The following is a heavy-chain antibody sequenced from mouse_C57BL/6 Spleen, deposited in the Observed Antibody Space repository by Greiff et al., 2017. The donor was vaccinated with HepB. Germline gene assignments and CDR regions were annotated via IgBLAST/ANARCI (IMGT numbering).Heavy chain of an antibody. CDR2: IYPGDGDT. J-gene: IGHJ4*01. CDR3: ARSTSHASYAMDY. Sequence: SGAELVKPGASVKISCKASGYAFSSYWMNWVKQRPGKGLEWIGQIYPGDGDTNYNGKFKGKATLTADKSSSTAYMQLSSLTSEDSAVYFCARSTSHASYAMDYWGQGTSVTVSS. D-gene: IGHD2-1*01. V-gene: IGHV1-80*01. CDR1: GYAFSSYW.